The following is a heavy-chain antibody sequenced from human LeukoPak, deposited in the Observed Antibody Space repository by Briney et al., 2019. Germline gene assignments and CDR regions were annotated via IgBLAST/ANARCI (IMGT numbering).Heavy chain of an antibody. CDR1: GYTFTSYG. CDR3: ARFSSSWYNNWFDP. J-gene: IGHJ5*02. Sequence: GASVKVSCKASGYTFTSYGINWVRQATGQGLEWMGWMNPNSGNTGYAQKFQGRVTMTRNTSISTAYMELSSLRSEDTAVYYCARFSSSWYNNWFDPWGQGTLVTVSS. D-gene: IGHD6-13*01. V-gene: IGHV1-8*02. CDR2: MNPNSGNT.